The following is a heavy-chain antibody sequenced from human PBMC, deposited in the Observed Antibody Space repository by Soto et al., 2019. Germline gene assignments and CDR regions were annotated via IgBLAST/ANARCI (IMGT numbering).Heavy chain of an antibody. CDR3: ARDSAALRGYSREMNWFDP. D-gene: IGHD6-13*01. J-gene: IGHJ5*02. Sequence: VQLVQSGAEVKKPGASVKVSCEASGYTFTSYGISWVRQAPGQGLEWMGWISAYNGNTNYAQKLQGRVTMTTDTSTSTAYMELRSLRSDDTAVYYCARDSAALRGYSREMNWFDPWGQGTLVTVSS. CDR2: ISAYNGNT. CDR1: GYTFTSYG. V-gene: IGHV1-18*01.